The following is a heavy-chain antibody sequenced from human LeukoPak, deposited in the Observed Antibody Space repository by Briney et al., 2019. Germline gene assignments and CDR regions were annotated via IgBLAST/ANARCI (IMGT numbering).Heavy chain of an antibody. V-gene: IGHV4-39*07. CDR2: IYYSGST. J-gene: IGHJ4*02. CDR3: ARVPFPYYFDY. CDR1: GGSISSSSYY. D-gene: IGHD2/OR15-2a*01. Sequence: SETLSLTCTVPGGSISSSSYYWGWIRQPPGKGLEWIGSIYYSGSTYYNPSLKSRVTISVDTSKNQFSLKLSSVTAADTAVYYCARVPFPYYFDYWGQGTLVTVSS.